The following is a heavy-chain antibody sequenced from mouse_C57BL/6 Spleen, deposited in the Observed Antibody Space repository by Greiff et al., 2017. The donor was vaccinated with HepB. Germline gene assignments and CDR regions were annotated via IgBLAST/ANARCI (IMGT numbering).Heavy chain of an antibody. CDR2: ISDGGSYT. Sequence: EVQLVESGGGLVKPGGSLKLSCAASGFTFSSYAMSWVRQTPEKRLEWVATISDGGSYTYYPDNVKGRFTISRDNAKNNLYLQMSHLKSEDTAMYYCARSFITTVVATMAWYFDVWGTGTTVTVSS. J-gene: IGHJ1*03. D-gene: IGHD1-1*01. CDR1: GFTFSSYA. CDR3: ARSFITTVVATMAWYFDV. V-gene: IGHV5-4*01.